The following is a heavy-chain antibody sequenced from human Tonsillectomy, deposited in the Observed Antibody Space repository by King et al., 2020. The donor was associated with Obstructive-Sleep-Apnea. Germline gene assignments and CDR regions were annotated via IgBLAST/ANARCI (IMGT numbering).Heavy chain of an antibody. D-gene: IGHD2-15*01. CDR3: ARDLDLGYCSGGSCSSFDY. J-gene: IGHJ4*02. CDR2: IYHSGNT. CDR1: GYSISSGHY. Sequence: VQLQESGPGLVKPSETLSLTCTVSGYSISSGHYWGWIRQPPGKGREWIGSIYHSGNTYYNPSLKSRVTISVDTSKSQFSLRLSSVTAADTAVYYCARDLDLGYCSGGSCSSFDYWGQGTLVTVSS. V-gene: IGHV4-38-2*02.